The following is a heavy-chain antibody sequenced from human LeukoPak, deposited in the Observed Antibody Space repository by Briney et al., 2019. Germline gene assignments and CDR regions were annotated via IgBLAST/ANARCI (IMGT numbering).Heavy chain of an antibody. D-gene: IGHD3-9*01. J-gene: IGHJ5*02. Sequence: GASVTVSFKASGYTFTSYDINWVRQATGQGLKWMGWMNPNSGNTGYAQKFQGRVTMTRNTSISTAYMELSRLRSEDTAVYYCARVGDPRNVLRYFGWLLSHNWFDPWGEGTLVTVSS. CDR2: MNPNSGNT. CDR1: GYTFTSYD. CDR3: ARVGDPRNVLRYFGWLLSHNWFDP. V-gene: IGHV1-8*01.